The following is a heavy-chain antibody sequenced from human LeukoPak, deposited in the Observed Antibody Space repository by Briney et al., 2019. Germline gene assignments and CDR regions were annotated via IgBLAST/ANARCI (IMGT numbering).Heavy chain of an antibody. J-gene: IGHJ5*02. D-gene: IGHD6-13*01. CDR1: GGSFSGYY. Sequence: SETLSLTCAVYGGSFSGYYWSWIRQPPGKGLEWIGEINHSGSTNYNPSLKSRVTTSVDTSKNQFSLKLSSVTAADTAVYYCARGPWYSSSWYGWFDPWGQGTLVTVSS. V-gene: IGHV4-34*01. CDR2: INHSGST. CDR3: ARGPWYSSSWYGWFDP.